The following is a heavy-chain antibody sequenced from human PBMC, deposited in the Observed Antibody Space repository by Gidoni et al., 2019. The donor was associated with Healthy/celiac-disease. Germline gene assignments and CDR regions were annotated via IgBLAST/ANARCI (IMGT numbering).Heavy chain of an antibody. CDR3: ARPIAAAGTRYFDL. CDR2: INHSGST. CDR1: GGSFSGYY. V-gene: IGHV4-34*01. J-gene: IGHJ2*01. D-gene: IGHD6-13*01. Sequence: QVQLQQWCAGLLKPSETLSLTCAVNGGSFSGYYWSWIRQPPGKGLEWIGEINHSGSTNYNPSLKSRVTISVDTSNKQFSLKLRSVTAADTAVYYCARPIAAAGTRYFDLWTRGTPVIVSS.